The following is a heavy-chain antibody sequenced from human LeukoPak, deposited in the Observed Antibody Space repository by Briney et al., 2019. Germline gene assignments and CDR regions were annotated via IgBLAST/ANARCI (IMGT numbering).Heavy chain of an antibody. CDR2: ISAYNGNT. D-gene: IGHD3-9*01. CDR3: ARDFIKYCDILTGLPFDY. J-gene: IGHJ4*02. Sequence: ASVKVSCKASGYTFTTYGISWVRQAPGQGLEWMGWISAYNGNTNYAQKLQGRVTMTTDTSTSTAYMELRSLRSDDTAVYYCARDFIKYCDILTGLPFDYWGQGTLVTVSS. CDR1: GYTFTTYG. V-gene: IGHV1-18*01.